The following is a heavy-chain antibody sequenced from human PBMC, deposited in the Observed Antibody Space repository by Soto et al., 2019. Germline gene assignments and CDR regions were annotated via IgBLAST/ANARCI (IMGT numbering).Heavy chain of an antibody. CDR2: IHNSGTT. CDR3: VREERIAAPQLDY. J-gene: IGHJ4*02. V-gene: IGHV4-30-4*01. CDR1: GGSIKSSGYH. D-gene: IGHD6-6*01. Sequence: SETLSLTCTVSGGSIKSSGYHWSWTRQSPAKGLEWIGYIHNSGTTFYNPSLRGRVTVTLDTSRSQFSLTLASVTAADTAVYYCVREERIAAPQLDYWGQGTPVNVSS.